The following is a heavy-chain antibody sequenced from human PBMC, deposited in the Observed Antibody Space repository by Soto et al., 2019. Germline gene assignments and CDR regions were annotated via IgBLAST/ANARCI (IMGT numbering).Heavy chain of an antibody. CDR2: ISYDGTDK. Sequence: QVHLVESGGGVVKPGRSLTISCVGSGFAFSTYGMHWVRQAPAKGLEWVALISYDGTDKYYADSVKGRFSISRDNSKQTLSLQMDSLRLEDTAVYYCAKDFGAWSDSWGQGTLVNVSS. V-gene: IGHV3-30*18. J-gene: IGHJ5*02. CDR1: GFAFSTYG. D-gene: IGHD6-19*01. CDR3: AKDFGAWSDS.